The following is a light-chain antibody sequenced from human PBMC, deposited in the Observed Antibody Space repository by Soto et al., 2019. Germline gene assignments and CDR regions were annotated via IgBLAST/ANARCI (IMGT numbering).Light chain of an antibody. V-gene: IGLV1-40*01. CDR1: SSKIGAGYD. J-gene: IGLJ1*01. Sequence: QSVLTQPPSVSGAPGQRVTISCTGSSSKIGAGYDVHWYQQLPGTAPKLLIYGNSNRPSGVPDRFSGSKSGTSASLAITGLQAEDEADYYCQSYDSSLSGVFGTGTKVTVL. CDR2: GNS. CDR3: QSYDSSLSGV.